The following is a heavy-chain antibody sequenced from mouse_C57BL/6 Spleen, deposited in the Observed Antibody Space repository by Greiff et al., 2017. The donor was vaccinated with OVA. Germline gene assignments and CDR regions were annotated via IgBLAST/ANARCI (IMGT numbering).Heavy chain of an antibody. CDR3: ARKLGGPGFDY. D-gene: IGHD1-1*02. Sequence: EVQLQQSGPELVKPGASVKIPCKASGYTFTDYNMDWVKQSHGKSLEWIGDINPNNGGTNYNQKFKGKATLTVDQSSSTAYMELRSLTSEDTAVYYCARKLGGPGFDYWGQGTTLTVSS. CDR2: INPNNGGT. CDR1: GYTFTDYN. J-gene: IGHJ2*01. V-gene: IGHV1-18*01.